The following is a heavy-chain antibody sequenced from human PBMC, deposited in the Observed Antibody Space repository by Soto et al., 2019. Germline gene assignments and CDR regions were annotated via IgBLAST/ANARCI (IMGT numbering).Heavy chain of an antibody. J-gene: IGHJ4*02. D-gene: IGHD6-19*01. CDR2: TYYRSKWYN. V-gene: IGHV6-1*01. CDR3: ASSGIAVAGNPFDY. Sequence: SRSLIGGISGDGVSRNSAAWNCIRQSHSRSLDWLGRTYYRSKWYNDYAVSVKSRITINPDTSKNQFSLQLNSVTPEDTAVYYCASSGIAVAGNPFDYWGQGLLLTVSS. CDR1: GDGVSRNSAA.